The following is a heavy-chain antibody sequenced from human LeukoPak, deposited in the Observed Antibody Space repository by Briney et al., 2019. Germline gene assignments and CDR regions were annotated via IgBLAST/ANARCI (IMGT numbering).Heavy chain of an antibody. CDR1: GFSFSSYG. CDR2: IRSDGSNK. CDR3: AKDCSGGSCYFGY. V-gene: IGHV3-30*02. D-gene: IGHD2-15*01. Sequence: GGSLRLSCAGSGFSFSSYGMHWVRQAPGKGLEWMAFIRSDGSNKYYADSVKGRFTISRDNSKNTLYLQMNSLRAEDTAVYYCAKDCSGGSCYFGYWGQGTLVTVSS. J-gene: IGHJ4*02.